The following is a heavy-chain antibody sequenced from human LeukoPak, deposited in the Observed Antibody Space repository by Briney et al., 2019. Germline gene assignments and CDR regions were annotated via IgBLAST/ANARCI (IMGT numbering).Heavy chain of an antibody. D-gene: IGHD6-19*01. J-gene: IGHJ4*02. CDR1: GGSISSSSYY. V-gene: IGHV4-39*07. CDR2: IYYSGST. CDR3: ARDKDGSGWYQTFDY. Sequence: SETLSLTCTVSGGSISSSSYYWGWIRQPPGKGLEWIGSIYYSGSTYYNPSLKSRVTISVDTSKNQFSLKLSSVTAAHTAVYYCARDKDGSGWYQTFDYWGQGTLVTVSS.